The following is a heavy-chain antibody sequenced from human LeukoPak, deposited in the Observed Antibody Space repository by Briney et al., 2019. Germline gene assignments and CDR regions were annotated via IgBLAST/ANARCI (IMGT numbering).Heavy chain of an antibody. D-gene: IGHD5-18*01. V-gene: IGHV5-51*01. CDR3: ARLVAMVNNWFDP. Sequence: GESLKISYKGSGYSFTSYWIGWVRQMPGKGLEWMGIIYPGDSDTRYCPSFQGQVTISTDKSISTAYLQWSSLKASDTAMYYCARLVAMVNNWFDPWGQGTLVTVSS. CDR2: IYPGDSDT. CDR1: GYSFTSYW. J-gene: IGHJ5*02.